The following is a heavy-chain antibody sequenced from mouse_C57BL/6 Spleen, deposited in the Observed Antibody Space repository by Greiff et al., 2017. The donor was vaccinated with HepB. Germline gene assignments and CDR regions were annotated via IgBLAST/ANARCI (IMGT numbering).Heavy chain of an antibody. Sequence: QVQLQQPGAELVKPGASVKVSCKASGYTFTSYWMHWVKQRPGQGLEWIGRIHPSASDTNYNQKFKGKATLTVDKSSSTAYMQLSSLTSEDSAVYYCAIKDYYGSSYYYYAMGDWGQGTSVTVSS. CDR2: IHPSASDT. D-gene: IGHD1-1*01. V-gene: IGHV1-74*01. CDR1: GYTFTSYW. J-gene: IGHJ4*01. CDR3: AIKDYYGSSYYYYAMGD.